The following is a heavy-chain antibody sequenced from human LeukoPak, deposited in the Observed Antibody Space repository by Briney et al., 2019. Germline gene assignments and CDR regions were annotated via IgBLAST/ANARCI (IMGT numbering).Heavy chain of an antibody. V-gene: IGHV4-4*02. CDR1: GGSISSSNW. CDR2: IYHSGST. D-gene: IGHD6-19*01. CDR3: ATTRSGWTRDYYYGMDV. J-gene: IGHJ6*04. Sequence: KASETLSLTCAVSGGSISSSNWWSWVRQPPGKGLEWIGEIYHSGSTNYNPSLKSRVTISVDKSKNQFSLKLSSVTAADTAVYYCATTRSGWTRDYYYGMDVWGKGTTVTVSS.